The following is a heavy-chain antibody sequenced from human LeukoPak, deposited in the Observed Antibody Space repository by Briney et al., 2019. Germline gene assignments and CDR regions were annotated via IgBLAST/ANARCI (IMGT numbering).Heavy chain of an antibody. V-gene: IGHV1-8*01. CDR1: GYTFTRFD. CDR3: ATLCISWRAFDI. Sequence: SVNLSCKASGYTFTRFDINWVRQATGQGLGWMGWMDPNSGNTGYAQTLQARVTTTRPTSITTAYMELGSVRFEDTAVYYCATLCISWRAFDIWGQGTMVTVSS. D-gene: IGHD6-13*01. CDR2: MDPNSGNT. J-gene: IGHJ3*02.